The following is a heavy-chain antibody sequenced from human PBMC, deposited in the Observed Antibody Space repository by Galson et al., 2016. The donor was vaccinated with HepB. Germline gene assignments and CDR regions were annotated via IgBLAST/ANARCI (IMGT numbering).Heavy chain of an antibody. CDR3: ARDATRGGDFDY. D-gene: IGHD2-21*01. J-gene: IGHJ4*02. Sequence: SLRLSCAASGFTFTNYRMSWVRQAPGKGLEWVAQIDQDANEKYYVDSVKGRFTISRDNAKNSLYLQMNSLRAEDTAVYYCARDATRGGDFDYWAQGTLVIVAS. CDR1: GFTFTNYR. V-gene: IGHV3-7*01. CDR2: IDQDANEK.